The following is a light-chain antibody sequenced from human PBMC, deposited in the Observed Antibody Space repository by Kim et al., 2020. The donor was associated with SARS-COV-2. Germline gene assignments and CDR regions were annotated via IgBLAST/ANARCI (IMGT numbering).Light chain of an antibody. V-gene: IGLV3-19*01. Sequence: ALGQTVKITCQGDSLGIYYASWYQQEPGQAPILVIYGRNNRPSGIPDRFSGSSSVNTASLTITGAQAEDEADYYCNSRDSTGKRWVFGTGTKVTVL. CDR3: NSRDSTGKRWV. CDR1: SLGIYY. J-gene: IGLJ1*01. CDR2: GRN.